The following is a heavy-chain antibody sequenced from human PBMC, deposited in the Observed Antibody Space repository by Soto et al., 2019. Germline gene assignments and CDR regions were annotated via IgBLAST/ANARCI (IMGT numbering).Heavy chain of an antibody. J-gene: IGHJ4*02. CDR2: IYYSSST. CDR1: GGSISGGGYY. Sequence: SETLSLTCTVSGGSISGGGYYWGWIRHPPGKGLEWIGYIYYSSSTYYNPSLKSRVTISVDTSKNQFSLKLSSVTAADTAVYYCARQIYGGSSFDSWGQGTMVTV. CDR3: ARQIYGGSSFDS. V-gene: IGHV4-30-4*01. D-gene: IGHD4-17*01.